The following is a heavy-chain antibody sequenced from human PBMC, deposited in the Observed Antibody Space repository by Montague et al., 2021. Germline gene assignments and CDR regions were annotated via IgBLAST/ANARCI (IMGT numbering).Heavy chain of an antibody. CDR2: IRDDGGAT. Sequence: SLRLSCAASGFTFSTSWMSWVRQAPGKGLEWVAHIRDDGGATYHVDSVKGRFTISRDNAKNSLYLQMSSLRAEDTAVYYCARYTYYYCDYWSQGTLVTVSS. CDR3: ARYTYYYCDY. J-gene: IGHJ4*02. CDR1: GFTFSTSW. D-gene: IGHD1-26*01. V-gene: IGHV3-7*05.